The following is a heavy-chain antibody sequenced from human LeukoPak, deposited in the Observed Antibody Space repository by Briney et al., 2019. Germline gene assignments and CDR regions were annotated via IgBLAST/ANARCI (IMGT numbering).Heavy chain of an antibody. Sequence: GGSLRLSCAASGFTFSSYSMNWVRQAPGKGLEWVSSISSSSSYIYYADSVKGRFTISRDNAKNSLYLQMNSLRTEDTAVYYCARDAGYGDAFDIWGQGTMVTVSS. J-gene: IGHJ3*02. D-gene: IGHD5-12*01. CDR3: ARDAGYGDAFDI. CDR1: GFTFSSYS. CDR2: ISSSSSYI. V-gene: IGHV3-21*01.